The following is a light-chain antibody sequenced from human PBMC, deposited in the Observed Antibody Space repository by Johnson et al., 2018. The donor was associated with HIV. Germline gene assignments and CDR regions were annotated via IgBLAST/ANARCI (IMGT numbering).Light chain of an antibody. Sequence: QSVLTQPPSVSAAPGQKVTISCSGSSSNIGNNYVSWYQQLPGTAPKLLIYDNNKRPSGIPDRFSGSKSGTSATLVITGLQTGEEADYYCGTWDSSLSAGVFGTGTKVTVL. V-gene: IGLV1-51*01. CDR1: SSNIGNNY. CDR2: DNN. J-gene: IGLJ1*01. CDR3: GTWDSSLSAGV.